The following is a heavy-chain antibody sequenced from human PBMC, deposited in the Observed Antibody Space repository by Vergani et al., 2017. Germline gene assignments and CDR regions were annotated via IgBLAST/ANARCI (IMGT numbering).Heavy chain of an antibody. D-gene: IGHD3-3*01. CDR1: GGSFSGYY. CDR2: INHSGST. CDR3: ARDRVRYDFWSGTPDYYMDV. Sequence: QVQLQQWGAGLLKPSETLSLTCAVYGGSFSGYYWSWIRQPPGKGLEWIGEINHSGSTNYNPSLKSRVTISVDTSKNQFSLKLSSVTAADTAVYYCARDRVRYDFWSGTPDYYMDVWGKGTTVTVSS. J-gene: IGHJ6*03. V-gene: IGHV4-34*01.